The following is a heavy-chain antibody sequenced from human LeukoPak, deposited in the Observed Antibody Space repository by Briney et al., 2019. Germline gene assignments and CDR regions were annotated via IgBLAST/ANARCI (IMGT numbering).Heavy chain of an antibody. Sequence: SVKVSCKASGFTFTSSAMQWVRQARGQRLEWIGWIVAGSGNTNYAQKFQERVTITRDMSTSTAYMELSSLRSEDTAVYYCAADRVVYGDSPRHYYYYYGMDVWGQGTTVTVSS. V-gene: IGHV1-58*02. CDR1: GFTFTSSA. J-gene: IGHJ6*02. D-gene: IGHD4-17*01. CDR3: AADRVVYGDSPRHYYYYYGMDV. CDR2: IVAGSGNT.